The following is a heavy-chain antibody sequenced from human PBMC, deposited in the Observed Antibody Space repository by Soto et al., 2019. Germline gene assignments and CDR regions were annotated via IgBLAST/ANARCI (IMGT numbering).Heavy chain of an antibody. CDR2: ISSSNRYI. CDR1: GFNFSSYT. V-gene: IGHV3-21*01. D-gene: IGHD2-15*01. Sequence: PGGSLRLSCAVSGFNFSSYTMNWVRQTPGKGLEWVSSISSSNRYIYYADSMKGRFTISRDDAKNSLYLQMNSLRADDTAIYYCARDRGRGGSCHRTCVFAIGGKGTMVPVSS. J-gene: IGHJ3*02. CDR3: ARDRGRGGSCHRTCVFAI.